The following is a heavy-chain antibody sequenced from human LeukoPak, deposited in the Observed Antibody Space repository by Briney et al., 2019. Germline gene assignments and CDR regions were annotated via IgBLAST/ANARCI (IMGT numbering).Heavy chain of an antibody. CDR2: INHSGST. D-gene: IGHD4-17*01. CDR3: ASQTTVTSNWFDP. Sequence: PSETLSLTCAVYGGSFSGYYWSWIRQPPGKGLEWIGEINHSGSTNYNPSLKSRVTISVDTSKNQFSLKLSSVTAADTAVYYCASQTTVTSNWFDPWGQRTLVTVSS. CDR1: GGSFSGYY. J-gene: IGHJ5*02. V-gene: IGHV4-34*01.